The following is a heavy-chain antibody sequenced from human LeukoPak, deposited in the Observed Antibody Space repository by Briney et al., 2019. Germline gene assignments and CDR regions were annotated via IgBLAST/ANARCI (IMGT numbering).Heavy chain of an antibody. CDR1: GGSISSGSYY. CDR3: ARSATKLLLDAFDI. Sequence: PSETLSLTCTVSGGSISSGSYYWSWIRQPAGKGLEWIGRIYTGGSTNYNPSLKSRVTISVDTSKNQFSLKLSSVTAADTAVYYCARSATKLLLDAFDIWGQGTMVTVSS. V-gene: IGHV4-61*02. D-gene: IGHD3-22*01. CDR2: IYTGGST. J-gene: IGHJ3*02.